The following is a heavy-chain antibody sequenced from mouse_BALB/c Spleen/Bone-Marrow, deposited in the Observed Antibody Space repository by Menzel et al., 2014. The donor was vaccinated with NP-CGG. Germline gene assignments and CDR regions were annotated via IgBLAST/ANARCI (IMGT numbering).Heavy chain of an antibody. Sequence: QVQLQQPGPGLVQPSQSLSITCTVSGFSLTNYGVHWVRQSPGKGLEWLGVIWSGGSTDYNAAFISRLSISKDNSKSQVFFKMNSLQTNDTAIYYCAGKGYYRYPYYYAMDFWGQGTSVTVSS. CDR2: IWSGGST. V-gene: IGHV2-2*02. CDR1: GFSLTNYG. J-gene: IGHJ4*01. D-gene: IGHD2-14*01. CDR3: AGKGYYRYPYYYAMDF.